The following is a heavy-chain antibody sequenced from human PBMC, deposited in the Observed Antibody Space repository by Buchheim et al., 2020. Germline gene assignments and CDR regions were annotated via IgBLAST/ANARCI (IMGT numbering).Heavy chain of an antibody. D-gene: IGHD6-19*01. V-gene: IGHV4-39*01. J-gene: IGHJ5*02. CDR3: ARQVVGGWILSGWFDP. CDR2: IYYSGST. CDR1: GGSISSSSYY. Sequence: QLQLQESGPGLVKPSETLSLTCTVSGGSISSSSYYWGWIRQPPGKGLEWIGSIYYSGSTYYNPSLKSRVTISVDTSKNQFSLKLSSVTAADTAVYYCARQVVGGWILSGWFDPWGQGTL.